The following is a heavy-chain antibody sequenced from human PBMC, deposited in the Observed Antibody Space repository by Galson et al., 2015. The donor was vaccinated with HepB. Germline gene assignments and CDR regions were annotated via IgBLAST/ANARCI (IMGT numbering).Heavy chain of an antibody. Sequence: SLRLSCAGSEFSFSTYSMNWVRRAPGKGLEWVSSISSSSDYIYYADSVKGRFTITRDNAKNSLYLQMNSLRAEDTAVYYCASGGFGELSWGQGTLVTVSS. CDR3: ASGGFGELS. D-gene: IGHD3-10*01. CDR1: EFSFSTYS. J-gene: IGHJ5*02. CDR2: ISSSSDYI. V-gene: IGHV3-21*01.